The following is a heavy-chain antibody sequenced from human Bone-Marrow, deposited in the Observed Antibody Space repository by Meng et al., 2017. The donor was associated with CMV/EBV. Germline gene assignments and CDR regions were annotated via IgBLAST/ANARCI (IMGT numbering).Heavy chain of an antibody. CDR3: VRGRAAGYYYYYGMDA. D-gene: IGHD6-13*01. V-gene: IGHV3-7*01. CDR2: IKQDGSEK. Sequence: GESLKISCAASGFTFSSYWQTWIRQAPGKGLEWVANIKQDGSEKSYVDSVRGRFTVSRDNAKESLYLQMNSLRGEDTAVYYSVRGRAAGYYYYYGMDAWGQATTATSSS. CDR1: GFTFSSYW. J-gene: IGHJ6*02.